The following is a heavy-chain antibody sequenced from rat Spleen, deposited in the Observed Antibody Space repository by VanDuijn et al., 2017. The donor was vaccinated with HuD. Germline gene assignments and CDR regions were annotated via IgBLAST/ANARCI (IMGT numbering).Heavy chain of an antibody. Sequence: EVQLVESDGDLVQPGRSLKLSCAASGFTFSDFFMAWVRQAPTKGLEWVATISYDGSSTYYRDSVKGRFTISRDNAKSTLYLQVDSLRSEVMATYYCASHMDAWGQGASVTVSS. CDR3: ASHMDA. CDR1: GFTFSDFF. CDR2: ISYDGSST. J-gene: IGHJ4*01. V-gene: IGHV5-29*01.